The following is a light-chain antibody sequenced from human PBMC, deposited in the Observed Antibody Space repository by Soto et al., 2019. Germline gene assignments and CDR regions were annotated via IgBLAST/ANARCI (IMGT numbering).Light chain of an antibody. CDR1: QSISSY. CDR3: QQSYSTPPST. V-gene: IGKV1-39*01. J-gene: IGKJ3*01. Sequence: DIQLPQSPCSLSASVVGRFTITALARQSISSYLNWYQQKPGKAPKLLIYAASSLPSGVPSRFSGSGSGTDFTLAISSLQPEDFATYYCQQSYSTPPSTFGQGTKVDIK. CDR2: AAS.